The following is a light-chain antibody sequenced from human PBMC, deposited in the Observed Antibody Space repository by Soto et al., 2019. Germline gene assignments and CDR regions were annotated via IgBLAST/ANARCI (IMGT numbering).Light chain of an antibody. CDR3: AAWDDSLSGHYV. CDR2: RNN. V-gene: IGLV1-47*01. Sequence: QSVLTQPPSASGTPGQRVTISCSGGTSSIGRNYVYWYQQLPGTAPKLVIYRNNQRPSGVPDRFSGSKSGTSASLAIRGLRSEDEADYYCAAWDDSLSGHYVFGTGTKLTVL. CDR1: TSSIGRNY. J-gene: IGLJ1*01.